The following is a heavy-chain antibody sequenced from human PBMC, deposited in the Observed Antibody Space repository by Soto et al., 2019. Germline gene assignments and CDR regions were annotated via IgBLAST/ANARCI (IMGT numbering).Heavy chain of an antibody. D-gene: IGHD3-22*01. CDR3: ARVISDSSGYYYAFDI. J-gene: IGHJ3*02. Sequence: QVQLQESGPGLVKPSQTLSLTCTVSGGSISSGGYYWSWIRQHPGKGLEWIGYIYYSGSTYYNPSLKSRVTISVDTSKNPFSLKLSSVTAADTAVYYCARVISDSSGYYYAFDIWGQGTMVTVSS. CDR1: GGSISSGGYY. CDR2: IYYSGST. V-gene: IGHV4-31*03.